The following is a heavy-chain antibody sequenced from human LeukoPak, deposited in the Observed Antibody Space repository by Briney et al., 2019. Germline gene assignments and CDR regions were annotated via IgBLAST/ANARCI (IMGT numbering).Heavy chain of an antibody. CDR2: IGNNGGGI. D-gene: IGHD7-27*01. CDR3: AIDPNWGTHS. J-gene: IGHJ4*02. V-gene: IGHV3-23*01. Sequence: GGSLRLSCAASGFTFSTYTMYWVRHPPGKRLEWVSIIGNNGGGIHYADSVKGRFTISRDNFKNALYLQMNSPRVEDTAVYYCAIDPNWGTHSWGQGVLVTVSS. CDR1: GFTFSTYT.